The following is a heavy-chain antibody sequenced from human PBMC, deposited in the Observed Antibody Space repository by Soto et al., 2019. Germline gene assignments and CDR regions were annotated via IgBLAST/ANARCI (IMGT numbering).Heavy chain of an antibody. Sequence: LRLSCAASGFTFSSYGMHWVRQAPGKGLEWVAVIWYDGSNKYYADSVKGRFTISRDNSKNTLYLQMNSLRAEDTAVYYCARDQQWLVRFYFDFWGQGTLVTVSS. CDR1: GFTFSSYG. CDR3: ARDQQWLVRFYFDF. V-gene: IGHV3-33*01. CDR2: IWYDGSNK. J-gene: IGHJ4*02. D-gene: IGHD6-19*01.